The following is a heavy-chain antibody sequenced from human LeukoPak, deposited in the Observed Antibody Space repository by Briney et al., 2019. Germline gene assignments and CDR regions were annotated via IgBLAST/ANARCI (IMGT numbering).Heavy chain of an antibody. CDR1: GYTFTGYY. V-gene: IGHV1-2*06. CDR3: ARDFIRGGRIVEGC. J-gene: IGHJ4*02. Sequence: WASVKVSCKASGYTFTGYYMHWVRQAPGQGLEWMGRINPNSGGTNYAQKFQGRVTMTRDTSISTAYMELSRLRSDDTAVYYCARDFIRGGRIVEGCWGQGTLVTVSS. CDR2: INPNSGGT. D-gene: IGHD3-22*01.